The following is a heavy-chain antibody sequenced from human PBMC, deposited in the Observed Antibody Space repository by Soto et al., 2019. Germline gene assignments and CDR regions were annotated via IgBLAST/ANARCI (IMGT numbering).Heavy chain of an antibody. J-gene: IGHJ5*02. CDR3: AKDIGATWQNNWFDP. D-gene: IGHD5-12*01. CDR2: ISWNSGSI. CDR1: GFTFDDYA. Sequence: EVQLVESGGGLVQPGRSLRLSCAASGFTFDDYAMHWVRQAPGKGLEWVSGISWNSGSIGYADSVKGRFTISRDNAKNSLYLQMNSLRAEDTALYYCAKDIGATWQNNWFDPWGQGTLVTVSS. V-gene: IGHV3-9*01.